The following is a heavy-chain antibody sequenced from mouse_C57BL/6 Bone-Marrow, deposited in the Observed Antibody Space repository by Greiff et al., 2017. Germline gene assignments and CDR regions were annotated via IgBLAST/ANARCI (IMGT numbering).Heavy chain of an antibody. V-gene: IGHV5-4*01. CDR1: GFTFSSYA. CDR2: ISDGGSYT. CDR3: ARDMVLYAMDY. D-gene: IGHD1-1*02. J-gene: IGHJ4*01. Sequence: DVKLVESGGGLVKPGGSLKLSCAASGFTFSSYAMSWVRQTPEKRLEWVATISDGGSYTYYPDNVKGRFTISRDNAKNNLYLQMSHLKSEDTAMYYCARDMVLYAMDYWGQGTSVTVSS.